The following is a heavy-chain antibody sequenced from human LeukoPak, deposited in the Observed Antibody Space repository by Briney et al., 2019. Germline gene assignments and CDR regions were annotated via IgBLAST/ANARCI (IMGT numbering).Heavy chain of an antibody. D-gene: IGHD3-22*01. Sequence: GGSLRLSCAASGFIFSTYAMHWVRQAPGKGLEYVSAISSDAYSTYYANSVKARFTISRDNSEKMLYLQMGSLRPEDMAVYYCARAYYYDTSGYQGYYLDYWGQGTLVTVSS. V-gene: IGHV3-64*01. CDR1: GFIFSTYA. CDR3: ARAYYYDTSGYQGYYLDY. J-gene: IGHJ4*02. CDR2: ISSDAYST.